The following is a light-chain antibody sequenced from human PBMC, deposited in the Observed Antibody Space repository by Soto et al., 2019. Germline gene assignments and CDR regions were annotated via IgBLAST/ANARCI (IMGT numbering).Light chain of an antibody. Sequence: DLQMTQSPSSLSASVGDRVTITCRASQSISSFLNWYQQKPGKAPRLLIYAASSLQSGVPSRFSASGSETDFTLTISSLQPEDFATYYCQQSYSTPETFGQGTKVEVK. CDR3: QQSYSTPET. CDR2: AAS. CDR1: QSISSF. V-gene: IGKV1-39*01. J-gene: IGKJ1*01.